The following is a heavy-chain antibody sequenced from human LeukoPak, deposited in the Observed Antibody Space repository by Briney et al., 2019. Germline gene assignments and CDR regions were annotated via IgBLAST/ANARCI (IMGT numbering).Heavy chain of an antibody. CDR1: GGSISSGDYY. Sequence: SETLSLTCTVSGGSISSGDYYWSWIRQPPGKGLEWIGYIYYSGSTYYNPSLKSRVTISVDTSKNQFSLKLSSVTAADTAVYYCARLLDRDYYDSSGYRKAFDYWGQGTLVTVSS. CDR2: IYYSGST. CDR3: ARLLDRDYYDSSGYRKAFDY. V-gene: IGHV4-30-4*01. J-gene: IGHJ4*02. D-gene: IGHD3-22*01.